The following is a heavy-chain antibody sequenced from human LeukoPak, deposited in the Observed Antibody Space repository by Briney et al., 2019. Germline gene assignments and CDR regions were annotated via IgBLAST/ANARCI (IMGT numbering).Heavy chain of an antibody. CDR1: GLTFNSYA. J-gene: IGHJ4*02. Sequence: AGGSLRLSCAASGLTFNSYAMTWVRQAPGKGLEWVSAISESGGNTYYSDSVKGRFTISRDNSKNTLYLQMNSLRAEDTAIYFCGLSGGSSPAYCGQGTLVTVSS. D-gene: IGHD2-15*01. CDR2: ISESGGNT. CDR3: GLSGGSSPAY. V-gene: IGHV3-23*01.